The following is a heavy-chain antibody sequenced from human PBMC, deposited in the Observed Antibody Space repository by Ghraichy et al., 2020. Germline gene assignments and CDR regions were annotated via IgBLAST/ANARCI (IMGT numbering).Heavy chain of an antibody. CDR2: ITQNGDKT. J-gene: IGHJ4*02. Sequence: ETLSLTCAASGISFASYAMSWIRQGPGKGLEWVSSITQNGDKTYYADSVQGRFTISKDNSKNTLYLRMDSLRAEDSAVYSCAKSPFAPGRSFFLDYWGQGTRVDVAS. CDR3: AKSPFAPGRSFFLDY. V-gene: IGHV3-23*01. CDR1: GISFASYA. D-gene: IGHD3-16*02.